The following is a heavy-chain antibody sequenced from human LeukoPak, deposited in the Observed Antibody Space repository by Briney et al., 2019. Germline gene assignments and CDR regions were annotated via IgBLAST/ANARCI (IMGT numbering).Heavy chain of an antibody. J-gene: IGHJ4*02. Sequence: GGSLRLSCAASGFTFTNYAMGWVRQAPGKGLEWISGITGSGGSTYYADSVKGRFTISRDNSKNTLFLEMMGLRVEDTAVYYCTRRHDFWSGPYWGQGTLVTVAS. V-gene: IGHV3-23*01. CDR3: TRRHDFWSGPY. CDR1: GFTFTNYA. D-gene: IGHD3-3*01. CDR2: ITGSGGST.